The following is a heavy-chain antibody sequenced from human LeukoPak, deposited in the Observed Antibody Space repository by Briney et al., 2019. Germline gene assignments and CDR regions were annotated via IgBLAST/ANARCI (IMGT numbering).Heavy chain of an antibody. D-gene: IGHD2-21*01. V-gene: IGHV3-30*04. CDR1: GFTFSSYA. Sequence: GGSLRLSCAASGFTFSSYAMHWVRQAPGKGLERVAVISYDGSNKYYADSVKGRFTISRDNSKNTLYLQMNSLRAEDTAVYYCARDSQNIVVVFHFDYWGQGTLVTVSS. CDR2: ISYDGSNK. J-gene: IGHJ4*02. CDR3: ARDSQNIVVVFHFDY.